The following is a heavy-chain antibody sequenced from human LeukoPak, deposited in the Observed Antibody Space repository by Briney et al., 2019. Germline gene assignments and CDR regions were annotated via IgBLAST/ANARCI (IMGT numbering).Heavy chain of an antibody. CDR3: AVDTNSDYGSGSFDY. CDR2: IYPGDSDT. Sequence: GESLRISCRGSGYTFTSYWIGWVRQMPGKGLEWMGIIYPGDSDTRYSPSFQGQVTNSADKSISTAYLQWSRLQASDTARYYCAVDTNSDYGSGSFDYWGEGTMVSVSS. V-gene: IGHV5-51*01. CDR1: GYTFTSYW. D-gene: IGHD3-10*01. J-gene: IGHJ4*02.